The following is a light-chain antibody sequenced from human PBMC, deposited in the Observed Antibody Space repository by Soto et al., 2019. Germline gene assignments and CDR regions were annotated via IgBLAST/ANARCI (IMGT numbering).Light chain of an antibody. J-gene: IGKJ1*01. CDR1: QSVSTRS. V-gene: IGKV3-20*01. CDR3: QQYDSSPRT. Sequence: EIVLTQSPGTLSLSPGERATLSCRASQSVSTRSLAWYQQKPGQAPRLLISGASSRAAEIPDRFSGSGSGTEFTLTINRLEPEDFAVYYCQQYDSSPRTFGQGTKVE. CDR2: GAS.